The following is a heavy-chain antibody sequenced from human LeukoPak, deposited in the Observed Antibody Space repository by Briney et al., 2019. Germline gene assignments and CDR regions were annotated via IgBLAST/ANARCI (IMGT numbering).Heavy chain of an antibody. CDR2: FNPVGDST. CDR1: GYTFTSSY. Sequence: ASVKVSCKASGYTFTSSYIHWVRQAPGQGLEWMGIFNPVGDSTSYSQNFQGRVIMTRDMSTSTFYMELRSLRSEDTAVYYCARYSGSYGGGAQYYYYMDVWGKGTTVTVSS. J-gene: IGHJ6*03. V-gene: IGHV1-46*01. CDR3: ARYSGSYGGGAQYYYYMDV. D-gene: IGHD1-26*01.